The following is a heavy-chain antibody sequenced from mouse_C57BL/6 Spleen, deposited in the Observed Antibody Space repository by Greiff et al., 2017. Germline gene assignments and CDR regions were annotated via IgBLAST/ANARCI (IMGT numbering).Heavy chain of an antibody. D-gene: IGHD2-5*01. CDR1: GFTFSSYA. CDR3: TRAYYSNYRDY. Sequence: EVHLVESGEGLVKPGGSLKLSCAASGFTFSSYAMSWVRQTPEKRLEWVAYISSGGDYIYYAETVKGRFTISRDNARNTLYLQMSSLKSEDTAMYYCTRAYYSNYRDYWGKGTTLTVSS. CDR2: ISSGGDYI. V-gene: IGHV5-9-1*02. J-gene: IGHJ2*01.